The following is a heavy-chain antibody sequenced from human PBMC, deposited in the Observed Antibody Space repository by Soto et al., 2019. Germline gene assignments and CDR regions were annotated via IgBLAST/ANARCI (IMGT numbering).Heavy chain of an antibody. D-gene: IGHD4-17*01. CDR1: GYTFTSYD. Sequence: QVQLVQSGAEVKKPGASVKVSCKASGYTFTSYDINWVRQATGQGLEWMGWMNPNSGNTGYAQKFQGRVTMTSNTSISTAYMELSSLRSEDTAVYYCARCRRDYGRKSMDVWGQGTTVTVSS. V-gene: IGHV1-8*01. CDR2: MNPNSGNT. CDR3: ARCRRDYGRKSMDV. J-gene: IGHJ6*02.